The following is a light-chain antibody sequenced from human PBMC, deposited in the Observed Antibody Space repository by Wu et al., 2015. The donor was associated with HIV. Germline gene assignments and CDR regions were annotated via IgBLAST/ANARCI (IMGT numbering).Light chain of an antibody. CDR3: QQTHSVPMT. CDR2: VAS. CDR1: QSIAYY. J-gene: IGKJ3*01. Sequence: IQVTQSPSSLSASVGDTVTITCRTSQSIAYYLHWYQQKPGKAPELLIYVASTLQSGVPSRFSGSGSGTEFTLTITNLQPDDFATYFCQQTHSVPMTFGLGPTWISN. V-gene: IGKV1-39*01.